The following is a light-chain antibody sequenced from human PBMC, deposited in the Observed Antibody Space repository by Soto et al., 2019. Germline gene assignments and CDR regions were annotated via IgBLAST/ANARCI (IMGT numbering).Light chain of an antibody. CDR1: QSLLHSNGYNY. CDR3: MQPLLSWT. Sequence: DIVMTQSPLSLPVTPGEPASISCRSSQSLLHSNGYNYLDWYLQKPGQSPQLLNYLGSNRASGVPDMLSGSGSGTDFKLKISRVEAEDVGVYYCMQPLLSWTFGQGTKVEIK. V-gene: IGKV2-28*01. CDR2: LGS. J-gene: IGKJ1*01.